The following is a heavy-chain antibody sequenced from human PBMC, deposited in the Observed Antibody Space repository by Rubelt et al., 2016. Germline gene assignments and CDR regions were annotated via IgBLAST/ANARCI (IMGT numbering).Heavy chain of an antibody. V-gene: IGHV4-38-2*02. CDR1: GYSISSGYH. D-gene: IGHD3-22*01. J-gene: IGHJ4*02. CDR2: IYYIGST. Sequence: QVQLQESGPGLVKPSETLSLTCTVSGYSISSGYHWAWIRQPPGRGLEWIGSIYYIGSTYYNPSLKSRVTLSVDTSKNQFSLKLSSVSAADTAVYYCARARFAYDSGASPDSWGQGTLVTVSS. CDR3: ARARFAYDSGASPDS.